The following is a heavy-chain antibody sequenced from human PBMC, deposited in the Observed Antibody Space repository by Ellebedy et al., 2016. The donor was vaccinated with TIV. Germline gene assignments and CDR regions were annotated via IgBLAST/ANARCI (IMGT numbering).Heavy chain of an antibody. CDR3: ARDSGPIGSPDAFDI. Sequence: PGGSLRLSCEASGFTFSYYSMNWVRQAPGKGLEWVSSISGDSSYIFYADSMMGRFTISRDNAKNSLYLQVNSLRADDTAVYYCARDSGPIGSPDAFDIWGQGTMVTVSS. J-gene: IGHJ3*02. CDR1: GFTFSYYS. V-gene: IGHV3-21*01. D-gene: IGHD1-26*01. CDR2: ISGDSSYI.